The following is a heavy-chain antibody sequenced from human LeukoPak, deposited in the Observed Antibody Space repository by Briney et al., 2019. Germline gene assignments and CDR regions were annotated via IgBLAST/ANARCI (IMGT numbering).Heavy chain of an antibody. V-gene: IGHV1-8*01. J-gene: IGHJ6*02. CDR3: ARERRAVAGNLYYYYYGMDV. D-gene: IGHD6-19*01. Sequence: ASVKVSCKASGYTFTSYDINWVRQATGQGLEWMGWMNPNSGNTGYAQKFQGRVTMTRNTPISTAYMELSSLRSEDTAVYYCARERRAVAGNLYYYYYGMDVWGQGTTVTVSS. CDR2: MNPNSGNT. CDR1: GYTFTSYD.